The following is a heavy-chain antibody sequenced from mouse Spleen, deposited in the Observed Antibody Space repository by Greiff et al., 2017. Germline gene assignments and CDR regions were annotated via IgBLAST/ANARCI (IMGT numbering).Heavy chain of an antibody. CDR2: IHPNSGST. Sequence: QVQLQQPGAELVKPGASVKLSCKASGYTFTSYWMHWVKQRPGQGLVWIGMIHPNSGSTNYNEKFKSKATLTVDKSSSTAYMQLSSLTSEDSAVYYCAREVGNYFAYWGQGTLVTVSA. D-gene: IGHD2-1*01. CDR3: AREVGNYFAY. J-gene: IGHJ3*01. CDR1: GYTFTSYW. V-gene: IGHV1-64*01.